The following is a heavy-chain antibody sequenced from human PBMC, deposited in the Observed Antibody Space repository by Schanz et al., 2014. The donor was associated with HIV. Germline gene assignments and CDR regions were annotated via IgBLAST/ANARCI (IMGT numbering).Heavy chain of an antibody. CDR1: AFTFSTYS. CDR3: AKDRTDSGWYKEGPRELGE. Sequence: QVQLVESGGGVVQPGGSLRLSCAASAFTFSTYSMDWVRQAPGKGLEWVAGISYDGSNKYYADSVKGRFTISRDSFNNTLYLHMSSLRAEDTAVYFCAKDRTDSGWYKEGPRELGEWGQGTLVTVSS. CDR2: ISYDGSNK. D-gene: IGHD6-19*01. V-gene: IGHV3-30*18. J-gene: IGHJ4*02.